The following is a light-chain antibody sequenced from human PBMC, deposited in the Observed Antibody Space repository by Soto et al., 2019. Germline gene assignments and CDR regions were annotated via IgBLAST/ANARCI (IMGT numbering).Light chain of an antibody. J-gene: IGLJ2*01. V-gene: IGLV1-51*01. CDR1: SANIGSNY. Sequence: QSVLTQPPSVSAAPGQKVTISCSGSSANIGSNYVSWYQHIPGTAPKLVIYDSDKRPSEIPDRFSGSKSGTSATLDITGLQTGDEAEYYCGAWYGSVSVVLFGGGTKLTVL. CDR2: DSD. CDR3: GAWYGSVSVVL.